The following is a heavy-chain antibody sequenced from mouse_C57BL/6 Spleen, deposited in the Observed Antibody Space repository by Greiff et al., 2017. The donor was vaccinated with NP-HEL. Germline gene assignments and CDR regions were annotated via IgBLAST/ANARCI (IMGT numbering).Heavy chain of an antibody. V-gene: IGHV5-16*01. J-gene: IGHJ4*01. D-gene: IGHD2-12*01. CDR2: INYDGSST. CDR3: ARERIRRDYAMDY. Sequence: DVKLVESEGGLVQPGSSMKLSCTASGFTFSDYYMAWVRQVPEKGLEWVANINYDGSSTYYLDSLKSRFIISRDNAKNILYLQMSSLKSEDTATYYCARERIRRDYAMDYWGQGTSVTVSS. CDR1: GFTFSDYY.